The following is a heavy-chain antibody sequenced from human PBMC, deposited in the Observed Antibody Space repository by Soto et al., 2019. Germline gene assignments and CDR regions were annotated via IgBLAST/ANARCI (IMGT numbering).Heavy chain of an antibody. J-gene: IGHJ4*02. D-gene: IGHD3-22*01. CDR1: GYTFTSYY. CDR3: ARDQFVRIGLIYDSSGYYSYYFDY. Sequence: GASVKVSCKASGYTFTSYYMHWVRQAPGQGLEWMGIINPSGGSTSYAQKFQGRVTMTRDTSTSTVYTELSSLRSEDTAVYYCARDQFVRIGLIYDSSGYYSYYFDYWGQGTLVTVSS. V-gene: IGHV1-46*01. CDR2: INPSGGST.